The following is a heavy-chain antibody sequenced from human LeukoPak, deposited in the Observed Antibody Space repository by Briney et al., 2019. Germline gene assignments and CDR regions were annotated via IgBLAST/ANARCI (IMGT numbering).Heavy chain of an antibody. CDR2: INHSGST. Sequence: SETLSLTCTVSGGSISSGDYYWSWIRQPPGKGLEWIGEINHSGSTNYNPSLKSRVTISVDTSKNQFSLKLSSVTAADTAVYYCARGYDSSGYYYFIWGQGTLVTVSS. CDR3: ARGYDSSGYYYFI. V-gene: IGHV4-39*07. J-gene: IGHJ4*02. CDR1: GGSISSGDYY. D-gene: IGHD3-22*01.